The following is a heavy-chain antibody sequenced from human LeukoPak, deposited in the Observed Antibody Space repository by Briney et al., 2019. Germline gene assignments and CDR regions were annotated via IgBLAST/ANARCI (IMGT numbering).Heavy chain of an antibody. D-gene: IGHD2-2*01. J-gene: IGHJ5*02. Sequence: SQTLSLTCAVSGGSISSGGYSWSWIRQPPGKGLEWIGYIYHSGSTYYNPSLKSRVTISVDRSKNQFSLKLSSVTAADTAVYYCARQFTVYCSSTSCPYNWFDPWGQGTLVTVSS. V-gene: IGHV4-30-2*01. CDR1: GGSISSGGYS. CDR2: IYHSGST. CDR3: ARQFTVYCSSTSCPYNWFDP.